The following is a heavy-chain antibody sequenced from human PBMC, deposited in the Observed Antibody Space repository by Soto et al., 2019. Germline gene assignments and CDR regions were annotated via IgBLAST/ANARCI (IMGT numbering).Heavy chain of an antibody. CDR1: GYTLTELS. D-gene: IGHD1-26*01. CDR3: ATSYPTPYYYYYGMDV. CDR2: FDPEDGET. Sequence: ASVKVSCKVSGYTLTELSMHWVRQAPGKGLEWMGGFDPEDGETIYAQKFQGRVTMTEDTSTDTAYMELSSLRSEDTAVYYCATSYPTPYYYYYGMDVWGQGTTVTVSS. V-gene: IGHV1-24*01. J-gene: IGHJ6*02.